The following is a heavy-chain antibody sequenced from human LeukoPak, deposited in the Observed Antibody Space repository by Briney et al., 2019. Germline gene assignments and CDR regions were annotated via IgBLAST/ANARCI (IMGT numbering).Heavy chain of an antibody. CDR3: AKDRCSGGSCYYPFFDY. D-gene: IGHD2-15*01. V-gene: IGHV3-30*18. CDR1: GFTFSSYA. J-gene: IGHJ4*02. Sequence: GGSLRLSCAAPGFTFSSYAMSWVRQAPGKGLEWVAVISYDGSNKYYADSVKGRFTISRDNSKNTLYLQMNSLRAEDTAVYYCAKDRCSGGSCYYPFFDYWGQGTLVTVSS. CDR2: ISYDGSNK.